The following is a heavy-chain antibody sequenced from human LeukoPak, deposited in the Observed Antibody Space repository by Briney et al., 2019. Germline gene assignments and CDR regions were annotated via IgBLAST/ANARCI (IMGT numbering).Heavy chain of an antibody. CDR1: GGSISSYH. J-gene: IGHJ4*02. Sequence: PSETLSLTCTVSGGSISSYHWSWIRQPPGKGLEWIGYMYYTGSTNYNPSLKRRVTISVDTSKNQFSLKLSSVTAADTAVYYCARGSGYDYRIDYWGQGTLVTVSS. CDR2: MYYTGST. CDR3: ARGSGYDYRIDY. V-gene: IGHV4-59*01. D-gene: IGHD5-12*01.